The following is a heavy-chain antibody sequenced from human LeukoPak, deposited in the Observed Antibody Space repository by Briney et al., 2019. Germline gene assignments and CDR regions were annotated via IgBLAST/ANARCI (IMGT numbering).Heavy chain of an antibody. D-gene: IGHD6-19*01. CDR3: ANSQSSSSGFDY. CDR2: ISSSSSYI. J-gene: IGHJ4*02. V-gene: IGHV3-21*04. Sequence: GGSLRLSCAASGFTFSSYSMNWVRQAPGKGLEWVSSISSSSSYIYYADSVKGRFTISRDNSKNTLYLQMNSLKAEDTAVYYCANSQSSSSGFDYWGQGTLVTVSS. CDR1: GFTFSSYS.